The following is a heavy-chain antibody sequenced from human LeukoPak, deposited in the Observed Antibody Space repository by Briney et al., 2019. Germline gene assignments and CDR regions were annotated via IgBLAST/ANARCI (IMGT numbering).Heavy chain of an antibody. CDR2: ISSSSSYI. CDR3: ARDTYYYDSSGYPPYYYYYYGMDV. V-gene: IGHV3-21*01. D-gene: IGHD3-22*01. CDR1: GFTFSSYG. J-gene: IGHJ6*02. Sequence: GGSLRLSCAASGFTFSSYGMNWVRQAPGKGLEWVSSISSSSSYIYYADSVKGRFTISRDNAKNSLYLQMNSLRAEDTAVYYCARDTYYYDSSGYPPYYYYYYGMDVWGQGTTVTVSS.